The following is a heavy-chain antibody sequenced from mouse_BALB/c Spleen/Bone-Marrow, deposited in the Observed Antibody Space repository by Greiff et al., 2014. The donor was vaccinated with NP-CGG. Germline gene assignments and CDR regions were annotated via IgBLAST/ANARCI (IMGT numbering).Heavy chain of an antibody. CDR1: GFNITDSY. CDR3: ASYDYGSYVAY. D-gene: IGHD2-4*01. J-gene: IGHJ3*01. CDR2: IDPANGNT. Sequence: VQLQQSGAELVKPGASVKLSCKASGFNITDSYMYWVKQRPEQGLEWIGRIDPANGNTKYNPKFQGKATLTADKSSNTAYLQLSSLTSEDTAVYYCASYDYGSYVAYWGQGTMLTVSA. V-gene: IGHV14-3*02.